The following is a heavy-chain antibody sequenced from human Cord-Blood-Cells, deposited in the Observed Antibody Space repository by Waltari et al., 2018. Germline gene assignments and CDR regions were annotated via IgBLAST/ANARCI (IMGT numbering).Heavy chain of an antibody. J-gene: IGHJ3*02. D-gene: IGHD3-10*01. CDR3: ARDWGSYYGSGSYAFDI. CDR1: GFTFSSYE. V-gene: IGHV3-48*03. Sequence: EVQLVESGGGLVQPGGSLRLSCAASGFTFSSYEMNWVRQAPGKGLEWVSYISSSGSTIDYADSVKGRFTISGDNAKNSLYLQMNSLRAEDTAVYYCARDWGSYYGSGSYAFDIWGQGTMVTVSS. CDR2: ISSSGSTI.